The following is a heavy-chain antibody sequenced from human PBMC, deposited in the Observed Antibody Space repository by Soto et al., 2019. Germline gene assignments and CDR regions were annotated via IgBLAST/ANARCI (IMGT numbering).Heavy chain of an antibody. Sequence: VQLVQSGAEVTKPGSSVKVSCKASGGTFSSYAISWVRQAPGQGLEWMGGIIPISGTANYAQKFQGRVTITAAESTSTAYMELSSLRSEDTAVYYCARSQGSSTSLEIYYYYYYGMDVWGQGTTVTVSS. CDR1: GGTFSSYA. CDR2: IIPISGTA. J-gene: IGHJ6*02. D-gene: IGHD2-2*01. CDR3: ARSQGSSTSLEIYYYYYYGMDV. V-gene: IGHV1-69*01.